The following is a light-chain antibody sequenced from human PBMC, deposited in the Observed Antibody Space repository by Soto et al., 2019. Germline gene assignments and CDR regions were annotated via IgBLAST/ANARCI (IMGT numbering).Light chain of an antibody. Sequence: EIVLTQSPGTLSLSPGERATLSCRASQSVSSTYLAWYQQKPGQAPRLLIYGASSRATGIPDRFSGSGSGTEFTLTISSLQPDDVATYYCQQYNVYWTFGQGTKVEVK. J-gene: IGKJ1*01. CDR1: QSVSSTY. CDR3: QQYNVYWT. V-gene: IGKV3-20*01. CDR2: GAS.